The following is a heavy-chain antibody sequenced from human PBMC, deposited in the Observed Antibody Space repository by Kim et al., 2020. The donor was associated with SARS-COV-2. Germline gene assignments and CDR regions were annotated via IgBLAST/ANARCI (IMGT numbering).Heavy chain of an antibody. D-gene: IGHD1-26*01. CDR2: IYTSGST. CDR3: AIGGGPPMPLRREVGGLQS. Sequence: TLSLTCTVSGGSISSGSYYWSWIRQPAGKGLEWIGRIYTSGSTNYNSSLKSRVTISVDTSKNQFSLKLNSVTAADTAVYYCAIGGGPPMPLRREVGGLQSWGQGTLVTVSS. V-gene: IGHV4-61*02. CDR1: GGSISSGSYY. J-gene: IGHJ4*02.